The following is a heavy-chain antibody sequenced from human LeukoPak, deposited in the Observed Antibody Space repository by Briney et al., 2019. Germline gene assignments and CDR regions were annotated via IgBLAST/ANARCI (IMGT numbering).Heavy chain of an antibody. CDR3: AKSRNSESYFIDAFDV. D-gene: IGHD1-26*01. CDR2: TRNKANSYTT. V-gene: IGHV3-72*01. J-gene: IGHJ3*01. CDR1: GFTFSSYA. Sequence: TGGSLRLSCAASGFTFSSYAMSWVRQAPGKGLEWVGRTRNKANSYTTEYAASVKGRFAISRDDSKNSLFLQANSLKAEDTAVYYCAKSRNSESYFIDAFDVWGHGTMVTVSS.